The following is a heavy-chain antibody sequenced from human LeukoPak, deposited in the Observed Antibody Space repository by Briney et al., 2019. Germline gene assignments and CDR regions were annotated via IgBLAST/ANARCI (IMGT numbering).Heavy chain of an antibody. V-gene: IGHV3-15*05. CDR3: TTVTLRPVGL. CDR1: GFSLSRAW. D-gene: IGHD2-21*02. CDR2: IKSKSDGGTT. J-gene: IGHJ4*02. Sequence: GGSLRLSCAASGFSLSRAWMSWARQAPGKGLEWVGRIKSKSDGGTTDYAAPVKGRFTISRDDSKNTLFLQVNSLKIEDTAVYYCTTVTLRPVGLWGQGTLVTVSS.